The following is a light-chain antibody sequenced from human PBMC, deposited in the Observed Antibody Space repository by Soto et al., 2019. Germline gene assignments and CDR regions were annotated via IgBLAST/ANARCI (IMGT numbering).Light chain of an antibody. V-gene: IGKV1-5*01. J-gene: IGKJ2*01. CDR2: DAS. Sequence: IQLTQSPSTLSASVGDRVTITCRASQSISSWLAWYQQKPGIAPKLLIYDASSLESGVPSRFSGSGSGTEFTLTISSLQPDDFATYYGQQYNSYSRTFGQGTKLEIK. CDR3: QQYNSYSRT. CDR1: QSISSW.